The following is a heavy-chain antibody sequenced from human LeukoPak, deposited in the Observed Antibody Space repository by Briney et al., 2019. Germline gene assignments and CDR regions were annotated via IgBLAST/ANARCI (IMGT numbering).Heavy chain of an antibody. D-gene: IGHD1-26*01. J-gene: IGHJ4*02. V-gene: IGHV3-66*03. Sequence: GGSLRLSCTVSGFTVSSNSMSWVRQAPGKGLEWVSFIYSDNTHYSDSVKGRFTISRDNSKNTVSLQMDNLRIEDTAVYYCVRGGSPPTSTWSLDEWGQGTLVSVSS. CDR1: GFTVSSNS. CDR2: IYSDNT. CDR3: VRGGSPPTSTWSLDE.